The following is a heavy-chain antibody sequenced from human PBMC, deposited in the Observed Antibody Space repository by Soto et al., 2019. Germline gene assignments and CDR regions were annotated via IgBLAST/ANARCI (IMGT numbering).Heavy chain of an antibody. CDR1: GFTFEKYW. J-gene: IGHJ4*02. V-gene: IGHV3-7*01. Sequence: DVQLLESGGALVQPGESLRLSCAASGFTFEKYWMTWARQAPGKGLELVANIKEDGSDKTYVDSVKGRFTVSRDNTQDFLFLQMNSLRDEDTAVYYCARGRSTDYWCQGTLVIVSS. CDR3: ARGRSTDY. CDR2: IKEDGSDK.